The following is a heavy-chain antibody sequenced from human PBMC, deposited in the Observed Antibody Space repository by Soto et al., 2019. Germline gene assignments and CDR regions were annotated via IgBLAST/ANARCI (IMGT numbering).Heavy chain of an antibody. CDR1: GYTFTSYG. CDR2: ISAYNGNT. CDR3: ARGSVVVVVAATPDYYYGMDV. J-gene: IGHJ6*02. V-gene: IGHV1-18*04. D-gene: IGHD2-15*01. Sequence: QVQLVQSGAEVKKPGASVKVSCKASGYTFTSYGISWVRQAPGQGLEWMGWISAYNGNTNYAQKLQGRVTITADESTSTAYMELSSLRSEDTAVYYCARGSVVVVVAATPDYYYGMDVWGQGTTVTVSS.